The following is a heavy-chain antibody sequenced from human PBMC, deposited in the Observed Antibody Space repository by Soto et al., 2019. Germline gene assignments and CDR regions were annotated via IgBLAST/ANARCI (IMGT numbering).Heavy chain of an antibody. CDR2: INHSGST. Sequence: QVQLQQWGAGLLKPSETLSLTCAVYGGSFSGYYWSWIRQPPGKGLEWIGEINHSGSTNYNPSLKSRVTISVDTSKNQFSLKLSSVTAADTAVYYCARVKGYSGYDWRIWFDPWGQGTLVTVSS. J-gene: IGHJ5*02. V-gene: IGHV4-34*01. CDR1: GGSFSGYY. CDR3: ARVKGYSGYDWRIWFDP. D-gene: IGHD5-12*01.